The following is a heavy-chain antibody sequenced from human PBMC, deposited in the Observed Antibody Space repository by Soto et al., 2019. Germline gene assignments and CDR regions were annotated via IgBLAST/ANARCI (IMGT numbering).Heavy chain of an antibody. CDR2: INAGNGNT. CDR3: ARVGYCSGGSCDYYYMDV. V-gene: IGHV1-3*01. Sequence: ASVKVSCKASGYTFTSYAMHWVRQAPGQRLEWMGWINAGNGNTKYSQKFQGRVTITRDTSASTAYMELSSLRSEDTAVYYCARVGYCSGGSCDYYYMDVWGKGTTLTVSS. J-gene: IGHJ6*03. CDR1: GYTFTSYA. D-gene: IGHD2-15*01.